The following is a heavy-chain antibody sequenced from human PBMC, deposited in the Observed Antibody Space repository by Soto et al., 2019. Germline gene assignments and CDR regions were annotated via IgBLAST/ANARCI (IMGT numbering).Heavy chain of an antibody. CDR3: AREGWYGTQRYYFDF. V-gene: IGHV1-69*06. CDR2: IIPIFGTS. J-gene: IGHJ4*02. D-gene: IGHD2-15*01. CDR1: GGTSSSYA. Sequence: QVQLVQSGAEVKKPGSSVKVSCKASGGTSSSYAISWVRQAPGQGLEWMGVIIPIFGTSNYAQKFQGRVTVTADKSMSTAYMELTSLRYEDTAVYYCAREGWYGTQRYYFDFWGQGTLVTVSS.